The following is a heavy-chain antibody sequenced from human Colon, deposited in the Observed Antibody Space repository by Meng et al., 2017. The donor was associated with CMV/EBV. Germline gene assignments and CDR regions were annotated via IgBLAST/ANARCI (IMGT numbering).Heavy chain of an antibody. CDR3: TTMGGYDQDY. Sequence: GGSLRLSCEASEFSLTNAWMTWVRQAPGKGLEWVGRITSKSDGAKRGYAEPVRGRFAISRDDSKNTLYLEMHNLKTEDTGVYYCTTMGGYDQDYWGQGTLVTVSS. CDR2: ITSKSDGAKR. V-gene: IGHV3-15*01. J-gene: IGHJ4*02. D-gene: IGHD5-12*01. CDR1: EFSLTNAW.